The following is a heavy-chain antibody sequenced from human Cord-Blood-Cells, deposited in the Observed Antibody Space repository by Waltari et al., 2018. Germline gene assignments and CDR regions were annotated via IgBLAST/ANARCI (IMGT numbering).Heavy chain of an antibody. Sequence: QVQLVQSGAEVKKPGASVKVSCKASGYTFTGYYMHWVRQAPGQGLEWRGWINPNSGGTNDAQKFQGWVTMTRDTSISTAYMELSRLRSDDTAVYYCARDNWEDAFDIWGQGTMVTVSS. CDR2: INPNSGGT. J-gene: IGHJ3*02. V-gene: IGHV1-2*04. D-gene: IGHD7-27*01. CDR3: ARDNWEDAFDI. CDR1: GYTFTGYY.